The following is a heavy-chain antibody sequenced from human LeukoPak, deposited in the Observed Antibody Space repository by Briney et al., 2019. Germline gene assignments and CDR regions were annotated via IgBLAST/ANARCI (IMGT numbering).Heavy chain of an antibody. J-gene: IGHJ4*02. CDR3: ASRNYYLDH. CDR2: IHRDGRST. D-gene: IGHD3-10*01. V-gene: IGHV3-74*01. Sequence: PGGSLRLSCAVSGFTFSSYWMHWVRQAPGKGLVWVSRIHRDGRSTSDADSVKGRFTISRDNAKNTLYLQINSLRAEDTAVYYCASRNYYLDHWGQGALVTVSS. CDR1: GFTFSSYW.